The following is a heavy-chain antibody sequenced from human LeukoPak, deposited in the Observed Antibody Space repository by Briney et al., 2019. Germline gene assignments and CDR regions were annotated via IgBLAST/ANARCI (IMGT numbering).Heavy chain of an antibody. D-gene: IGHD3-3*01. V-gene: IGHV3-74*01. J-gene: IGHJ4*02. Sequence: PGGSLRLSCAASGFTFSTYWMHWVRQAPGKGLVWVSRIKSDGGTNYADSVKGRFTISRDNAKKTVSLQMNSLRDEDTAVYYCVRGQTIDYWGQGTLVTVSS. CDR2: IKSDGGT. CDR3: VRGQTIDY. CDR1: GFTFSTYW.